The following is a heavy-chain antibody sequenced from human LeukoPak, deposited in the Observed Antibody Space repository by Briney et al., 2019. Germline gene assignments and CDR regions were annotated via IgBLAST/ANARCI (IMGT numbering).Heavy chain of an antibody. D-gene: IGHD1-26*01. V-gene: IGHV4-39*07. Sequence: SETLSLTCSVSGGSISSSNYYWGWIRQPPGKGLEWIGRIYTSGSTNYNPSLKSRVTMSVDTSKNQFSLKLSSVTAADTAVYYCARANSGSYRGGAFDIWGQGTMVTVSS. CDR1: GGSISSSNYY. CDR2: IYTSGST. J-gene: IGHJ3*02. CDR3: ARANSGSYRGGAFDI.